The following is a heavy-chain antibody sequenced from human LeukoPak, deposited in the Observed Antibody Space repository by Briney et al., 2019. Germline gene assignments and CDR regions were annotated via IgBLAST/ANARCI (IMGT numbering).Heavy chain of an antibody. Sequence: ASVKVSCKASGYTFTGYYMHWVRQAPGQGLEWMGWINPNSGGTNYAQKFQGRVTMTRDTSISTAYMELSRLRSDATAVYYCARGNCSGGSCYSDIWGQGTMVTVSS. CDR2: INPNSGGT. V-gene: IGHV1-2*02. CDR3: ARGNCSGGSCYSDI. J-gene: IGHJ3*02. D-gene: IGHD2-15*01. CDR1: GYTFTGYY.